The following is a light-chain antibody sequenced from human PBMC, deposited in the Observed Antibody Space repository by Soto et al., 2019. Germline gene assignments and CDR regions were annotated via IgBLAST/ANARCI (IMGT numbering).Light chain of an antibody. CDR3: QQYVTPPFT. V-gene: IGKV3-20*01. J-gene: IGKJ2*01. Sequence: EIVLTQSPGTLSLSPGEGATLSCTASESVISDYLAWYQRKPGQAPRLLIYGASNRPTGISDRFSGSGSGTDFTLTITRLEPEDFAVYYCQQYVTPPFTFGQGTKLEIK. CDR2: GAS. CDR1: ESVISDY.